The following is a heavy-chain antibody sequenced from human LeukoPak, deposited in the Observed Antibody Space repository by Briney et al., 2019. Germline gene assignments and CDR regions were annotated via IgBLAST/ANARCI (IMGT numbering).Heavy chain of an antibody. V-gene: IGHV3-11*01. D-gene: IGHD6-13*01. CDR3: AREMSSSSL. Sequence: GGSLRLSCAASGFTFSNAWMSWVRQAPGKGLEWVSYISSSGSTIYYADSVKGRFTISRDNAKNSLYLQMNSLRAEDTAVYYCAREMSSSSLWGQGTLVTVSS. CDR1: GFTFSNAW. CDR2: ISSSGSTI. J-gene: IGHJ4*02.